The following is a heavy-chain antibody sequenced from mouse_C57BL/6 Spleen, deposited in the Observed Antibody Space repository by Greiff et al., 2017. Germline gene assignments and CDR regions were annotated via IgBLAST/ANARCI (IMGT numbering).Heavy chain of an antibody. CDR2: IYPGDGDT. D-gene: IGHD2-5*01. Sequence: LQESGAELVKPGASVKISCKASGYAFSSYWMNWVKQRPGKGLEWIGQIYPGDGDTNYNGKFKGKATLTADKSSSTAYMQLSSLTSEDSAVYFCARGRYSTNYYAMDYWGQGTSVTVSS. CDR1: GYAFSSYW. CDR3: ARGRYSTNYYAMDY. V-gene: IGHV1-80*01. J-gene: IGHJ4*01.